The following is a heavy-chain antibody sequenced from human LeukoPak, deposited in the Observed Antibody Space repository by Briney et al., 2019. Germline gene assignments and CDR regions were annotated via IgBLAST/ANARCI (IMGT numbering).Heavy chain of an antibody. CDR2: IYYDGST. D-gene: IGHD6-6*01. CDR1: GGPIGSFY. CDR3: AGYSDSSGDY. V-gene: IGHV4-59*01. Sequence: SETLSLTCTVSGGPIGSFYWSWIRQPPGKGLEWIAYIYYDGSTIYTPPLKSGVTISIDTSSKPFYLKVTSMTAPHTAEYDSAGYSDSSGDYWGQGTRVIVPP. J-gene: IGHJ4*02.